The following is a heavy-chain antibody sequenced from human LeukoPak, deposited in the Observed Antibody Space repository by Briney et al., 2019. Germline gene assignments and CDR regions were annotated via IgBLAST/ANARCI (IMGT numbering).Heavy chain of an antibody. V-gene: IGHV3-30*03. CDR2: ISYDGSNK. J-gene: IGHJ4*02. CDR1: GFTFSSYG. CDR3: ALMTTVTTGN. Sequence: GGSLRLSCAASGFTFSSYGMHWVRQAPGKGLEWVAVISYDGSNKYYADSVKGRFTISRDNSKNTLYLQMNSLRAEDTAVYYCALMTTVTTGNWGQGTLVTVSS. D-gene: IGHD4-17*01.